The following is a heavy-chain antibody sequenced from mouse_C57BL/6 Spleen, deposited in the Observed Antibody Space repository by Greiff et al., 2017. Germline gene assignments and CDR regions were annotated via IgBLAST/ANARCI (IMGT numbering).Heavy chain of an antibody. D-gene: IGHD6-2*01. J-gene: IGHJ4*01. CDR2: IYPGDGDT. CDR1: GYAFSSYW. V-gene: IGHV1-80*01. CDR3: ARLSYDYYAMDY. Sequence: VKLVESGAELVKPGASVKISCKASGYAFSSYWMNWVKQRPGKGLEWIGQIYPGDGDTNYNGKFKGKATLTADKSSSTAYMQLSSLTSEDSAVYFCARLSYDYYAMDYWGQGTSVTVSS.